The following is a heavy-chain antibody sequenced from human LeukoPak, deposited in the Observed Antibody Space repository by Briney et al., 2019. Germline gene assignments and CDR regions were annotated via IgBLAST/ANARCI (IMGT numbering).Heavy chain of an antibody. J-gene: IGHJ3*02. CDR3: ARDKSPILGGGYGDYVDAFDI. CDR1: GFTFSRNG. CDR2: ISGSGGST. Sequence: PGGSLRLSCAASGFTFSRNGMTWVRQAPGKGLEWVSAISGSGGSTYYADSVKGRFTISRDNSKNTLYLQMNSLRAEDTAVYYCARDKSPILGGGYGDYVDAFDIWGQGTMVTVSS. V-gene: IGHV3-23*01. D-gene: IGHD4-17*01.